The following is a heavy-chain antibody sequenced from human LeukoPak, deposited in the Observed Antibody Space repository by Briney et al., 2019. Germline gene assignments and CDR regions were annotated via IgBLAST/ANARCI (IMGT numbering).Heavy chain of an antibody. D-gene: IGHD3-16*01. CDR3: AREAPRTLYFDY. CDR2: IYPHSDTT. J-gene: IGHJ4*02. V-gene: IGHV1-46*01. Sequence: VASVKVSCKTSGYTFTSYYVRWVRQAPGQGLEYMGVIYPHSDTTSYAQKFQGRVTMTRDTSTSTVYMELSSLRSEDTAVFFCAREAPRTLYFDYWGQGTLVTV. CDR1: GYTFTSYY.